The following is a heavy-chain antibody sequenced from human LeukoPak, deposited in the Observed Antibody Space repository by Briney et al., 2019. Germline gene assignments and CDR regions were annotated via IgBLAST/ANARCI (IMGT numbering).Heavy chain of an antibody. D-gene: IGHD3-9*01. CDR3: AKSYKRPNYDILTGYYPLDY. CDR1: GFTFSSYS. V-gene: IGHV3-23*01. J-gene: IGHJ4*02. CDR2: ISGSGGST. Sequence: GGSLRLSCAASGFTFSSYSMNWVRQAPGKGLEWVSAISGSGGSTYYADSVKGRFTISRDNSKNTLYLQMNSLRAEDTAVYYCAKSYKRPNYDILTGYYPLDYWGQGTLVTVSS.